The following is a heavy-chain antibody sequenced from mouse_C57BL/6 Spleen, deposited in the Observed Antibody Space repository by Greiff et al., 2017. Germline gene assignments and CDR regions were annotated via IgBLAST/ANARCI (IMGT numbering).Heavy chain of an antibody. CDR2: IDPSDSYT. CDR3: ARKSNYVGFDY. Sequence: QVQLQQPGAELVRPGTSVKLSCKASGYTFTSYWMHWVKQRPGQGLEWIGVIDPSDSYTNYNQKFKGKATLTVDTSSSTAYMQHSSLTSEDSAVYYCARKSNYVGFDYWGQGTTLTVSS. CDR1: GYTFTSYW. J-gene: IGHJ2*01. V-gene: IGHV1-59*01. D-gene: IGHD2-5*01.